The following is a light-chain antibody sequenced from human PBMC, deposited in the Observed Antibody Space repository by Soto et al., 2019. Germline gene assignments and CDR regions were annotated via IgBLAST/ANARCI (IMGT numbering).Light chain of an antibody. CDR1: QSISSHY. J-gene: IGKJ2*01. V-gene: IGKV3-20*01. CDR2: GTS. Sequence: EVVLTQSPGTLSLSPGERATLSCRASQSISSHYLGWYQQIPGQTPRLLIYGTSKRATGIADRFSGSGSGTDFTLTISGLEPEDSAVYYCQQDGNSGTFGQGTKLEIK. CDR3: QQDGNSGT.